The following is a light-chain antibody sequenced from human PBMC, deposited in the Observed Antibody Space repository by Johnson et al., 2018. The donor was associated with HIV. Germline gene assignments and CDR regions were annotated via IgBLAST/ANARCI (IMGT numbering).Light chain of an antibody. V-gene: IGLV1-51*01. CDR2: DNN. CDR1: SSNIGNNY. CDR3: GTWDSSLSVYV. Sequence: QSVLTQPPSVSAAPGQKVTISCSGSSSNIGNNYVSWYQQLPGTAPKLLIYDNNKRPSGIPDRFSGSKSDTSATLAITGLQTGDEADYYCGTWDSSLSVYVFGTGTKVTVL. J-gene: IGLJ1*01.